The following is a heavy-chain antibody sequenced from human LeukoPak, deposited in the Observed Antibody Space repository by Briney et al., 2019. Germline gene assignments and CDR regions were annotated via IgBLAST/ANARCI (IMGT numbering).Heavy chain of an antibody. Sequence: GSLRLSCAASGSIFRNYWMHWVRQTPGKGLVWVSRINSDGTSTSYADSVKGRFTISRDDAKNTMYLQMNSLRAEDTAVYYCARGRDYYSSDAFDMWGQGTMVTVSS. CDR1: GSIFRNYW. J-gene: IGHJ3*02. V-gene: IGHV3-74*01. CDR2: INSDGTST. D-gene: IGHD3-3*01. CDR3: ARGRDYYSSDAFDM.